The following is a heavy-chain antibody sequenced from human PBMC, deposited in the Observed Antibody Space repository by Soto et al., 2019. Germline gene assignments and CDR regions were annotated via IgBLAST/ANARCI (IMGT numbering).Heavy chain of an antibody. D-gene: IGHD6-13*01. CDR2: INTGGTTT. V-gene: IGHV3-74*01. J-gene: IGHJ4*02. Sequence: AGSLRLSCAASGFTFSSYWMHWVRQAPGKGLVWVSHINTGGTTTAYADSVKGRFTISRDNAKNTVYLQMNSLRAEDTAVYYCATSRTFDYWGQGTLVTVSS. CDR1: GFTFSSYW. CDR3: ATSRTFDY.